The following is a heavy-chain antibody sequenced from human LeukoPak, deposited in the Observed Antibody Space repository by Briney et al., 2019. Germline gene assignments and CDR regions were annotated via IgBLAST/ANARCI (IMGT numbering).Heavy chain of an antibody. CDR1: GFTFSSYS. V-gene: IGHV3-48*02. CDR2: ISSSSSTI. Sequence: GGSLRLSCAASGFTFSSYSMNWVRQAPGKGLEWVSYISSSSSTIYYADSVKGRFTISRDNAKNSLYLQMNSLRDEDTAVYYCARAPNYYGSGSYYDYWGQGTLVTVSS. D-gene: IGHD3-10*01. J-gene: IGHJ4*02. CDR3: ARAPNYYGSGSYYDY.